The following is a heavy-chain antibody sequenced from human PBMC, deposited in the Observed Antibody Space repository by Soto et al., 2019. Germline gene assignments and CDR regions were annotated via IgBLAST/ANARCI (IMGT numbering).Heavy chain of an antibody. CDR2: ISYNGGKI. D-gene: IGHD4-17*01. Sequence: VESGGGVVQPGRSLRLSCAASGFTFTGYAVHWVRQAPGKGLEWVAVISYNGGKIYYADSVKGRFTISRDNSKNTLYLQMNSLRAEDTAVYYCARANYGDYEDYWGQGTLVTVSS. CDR1: GFTFTGYA. J-gene: IGHJ4*02. V-gene: IGHV3-30-3*01. CDR3: ARANYGDYEDY.